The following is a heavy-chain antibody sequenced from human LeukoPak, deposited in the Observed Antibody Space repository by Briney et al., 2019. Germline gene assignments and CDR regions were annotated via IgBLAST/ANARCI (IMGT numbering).Heavy chain of an antibody. D-gene: IGHD2-21*02. Sequence: GGSLRLSCAASGFTFSSYSMNWVRQAPGKGLEWVSSISSSSSYIYYADSVKGRFTISRDNAKNSLYLQMNSLRAEDTAVYYCARGYCGGDCYSVRTHFDYWGQGTLVTVSS. CDR2: ISSSSSYI. CDR1: GFTFSSYS. V-gene: IGHV3-21*01. CDR3: ARGYCGGDCYSVRTHFDY. J-gene: IGHJ4*02.